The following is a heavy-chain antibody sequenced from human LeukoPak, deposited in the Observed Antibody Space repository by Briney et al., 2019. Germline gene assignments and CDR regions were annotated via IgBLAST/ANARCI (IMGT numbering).Heavy chain of an antibody. CDR1: GYTFTGYY. D-gene: IGHD6-13*01. CDR2: INPNSGGT. CDR3: ARGQSGSSSWYDY. Sequence: ASVKVSCKASGYTFTGYYMHWVRQAPGQGLEWMGWINPNSGGTNYAQKFQGWVTMTRDTSISTAYMELSRLRSDDTAVYYCARGQSGSSSWYDYWGQGTPVTVSS. J-gene: IGHJ4*02. V-gene: IGHV1-2*04.